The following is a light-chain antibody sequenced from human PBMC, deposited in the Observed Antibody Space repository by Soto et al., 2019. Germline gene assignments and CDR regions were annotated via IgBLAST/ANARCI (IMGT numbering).Light chain of an antibody. Sequence: EIVLTQSPATLSLSPGERATLSCRASQSVTSQLAWYQHKPGQAPRLLIYDASSRATGIPARFSGSGSGTDFTLTISSLEPEDFAVYYCQQRTNWLVTFGQGTRLDI. CDR1: QSVTSQ. V-gene: IGKV3-11*01. CDR2: DAS. CDR3: QQRTNWLVT. J-gene: IGKJ5*01.